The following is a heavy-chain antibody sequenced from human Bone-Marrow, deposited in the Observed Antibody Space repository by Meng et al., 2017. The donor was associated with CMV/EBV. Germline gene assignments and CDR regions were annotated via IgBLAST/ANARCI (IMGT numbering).Heavy chain of an antibody. D-gene: IGHD3-3*01. J-gene: IGHJ3*02. CDR2: ISSSGSTI. CDR1: YTFSDYK. Sequence: YTFSDYKMSWSRQATGKGLEWVSYISSSGSTIYYADSVKGRFTISRDNAKNSLYLQMNSLRAEDTAVYYCAREYDFWSGSSTAFDIWGQGTMVTVSS. CDR3: AREYDFWSGSSTAFDI. V-gene: IGHV3-11*04.